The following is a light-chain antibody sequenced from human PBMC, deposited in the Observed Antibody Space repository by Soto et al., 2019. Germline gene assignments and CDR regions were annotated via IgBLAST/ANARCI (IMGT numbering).Light chain of an antibody. CDR1: NKIRSY. J-gene: IGKJ1*01. CDR3: AQWSFMPTR. V-gene: IGKV1-39*01. CDR2: GAS. Sequence: QSPSTLAASVRDTVTLICLASNKIRSYLNWYQQKPGQDPKLLISGASSLENGVPSRFSGSGSGTDFTLNINSLQAEDVVPYYSAQWSFMPTRFGEGTRLDIK.